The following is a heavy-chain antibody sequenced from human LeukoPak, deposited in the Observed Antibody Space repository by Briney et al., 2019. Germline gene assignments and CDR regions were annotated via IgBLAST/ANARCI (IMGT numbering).Heavy chain of an antibody. CDR1: GFTFDDYA. CDR2: ISSSGSTI. CDR3: AKPHRRYDILTGYLDY. J-gene: IGHJ4*02. Sequence: GGSLRLSCAASGFTFDDYAMHWVRQAPGKGLEWVSYISSSGSTIYYADSVKGRFTISRDNSKNTLYLQMNSLRAEDTAVYYCAKPHRRYDILTGYLDYWGQGTLVTVSS. D-gene: IGHD3-9*01. V-gene: IGHV3-23*01.